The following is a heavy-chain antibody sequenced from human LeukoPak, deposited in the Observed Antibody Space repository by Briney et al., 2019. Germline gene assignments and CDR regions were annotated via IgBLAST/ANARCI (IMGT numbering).Heavy chain of an antibody. V-gene: IGHV3-74*01. Sequence: GGSLRLSCAASGFTFSSYWMYWVRQAPGKGLVWVSRINGDGSSTRYADSVKGRFTISRDNSKNTLYLQMNSLRAEDTAIYYCGKKPLAAPGLDTWFDPWGQGTLVTVSS. CDR1: GFTFSSYW. J-gene: IGHJ5*02. D-gene: IGHD6-13*01. CDR2: INGDGSST. CDR3: GKKPLAAPGLDTWFDP.